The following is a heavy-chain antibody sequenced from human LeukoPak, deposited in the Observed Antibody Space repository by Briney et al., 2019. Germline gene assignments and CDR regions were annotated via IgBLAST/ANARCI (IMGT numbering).Heavy chain of an antibody. J-gene: IGHJ4*02. CDR1: GFTFSVYS. Sequence: GGSLRLSCAASGFTFSVYSMNWVRQAPGKELEWVSYISGNSDTMYYTDSVKGRFTISRDNAKNSLFLQMYSLRAEDTAVYYCVTSAGHLDHWGQGTLVTVSS. D-gene: IGHD1-14*01. CDR3: VTSAGHLDH. V-gene: IGHV3-48*01. CDR2: ISGNSDTM.